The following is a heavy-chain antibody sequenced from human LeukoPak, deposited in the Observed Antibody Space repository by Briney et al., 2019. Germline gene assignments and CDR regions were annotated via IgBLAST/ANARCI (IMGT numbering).Heavy chain of an antibody. J-gene: IGHJ6*03. Sequence: GASVKVSCKASGGTFSSYAISWVRQAPGQGLEWMGRIIPILGIANYAQKFQGRVTITADKSTSTAYMELRSLRSDDTAVYYCARSPLGSFYYYYMDVWGKGTTVTVSS. CDR3: ARSPLGSFYYYYMDV. CDR1: GGTFSSYA. D-gene: IGHD6-6*01. V-gene: IGHV1-69*04. CDR2: IIPILGIA.